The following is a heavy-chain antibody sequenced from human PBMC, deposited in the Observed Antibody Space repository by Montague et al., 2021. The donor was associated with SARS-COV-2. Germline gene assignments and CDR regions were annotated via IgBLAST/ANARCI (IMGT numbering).Heavy chain of an antibody. CDR1: GDSISHSSYY. D-gene: IGHD6-19*01. J-gene: IGHJ4*02. CDR2: IYYSGST. Sequence: SETLSLTCTVSGDSISHSSYYWGWIRQPPGKGLEWIGSIYYSGSTYYTPSLKRRVTISAATSKNQVALKLNSVTAADTAVYYCAGVRQWLVPFDYWGQGTLVTVSS. CDR3: AGVRQWLVPFDY. V-gene: IGHV4-39*06.